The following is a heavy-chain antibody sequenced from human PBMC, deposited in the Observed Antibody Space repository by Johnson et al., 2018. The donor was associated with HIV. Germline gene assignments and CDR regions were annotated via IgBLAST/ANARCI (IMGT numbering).Heavy chain of an antibody. J-gene: IGHJ3*02. CDR1: GFTLSNAW. V-gene: IGHV3-30-3*01. CDR3: ANVYYDILTGYYYDAFDI. Sequence: QVQLVESGGVVVQPGGSLRLSCAASGFTLSNAWMSWVRQAPGKGLEWVALISYDGTNKYHADSVKGRFTISRDNSKNTVYLQMNSLRAEDTAVYYCANVYYDILTGYYYDAFDIWGQGTMVTVSS. D-gene: IGHD3-9*01. CDR2: ISYDGTNK.